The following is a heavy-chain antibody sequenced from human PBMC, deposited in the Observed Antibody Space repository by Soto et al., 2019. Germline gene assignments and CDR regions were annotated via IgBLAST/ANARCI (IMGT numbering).Heavy chain of an antibody. J-gene: IGHJ5*02. D-gene: IGHD2-15*01. CDR3: ARLLGYCSGGSCYGIWEDPYNWFDP. Sequence: GESLKISCKGSGYSFTSYWIGWVRQMPGKGLEWMGIIYPGDSDTRYSPSFQGQVTISADKSISTAYLQWSSLKASDTAMYYCARLLGYCSGGSCYGIWEDPYNWFDPWGQGTLVTVSS. CDR1: GYSFTSYW. V-gene: IGHV5-51*01. CDR2: IYPGDSDT.